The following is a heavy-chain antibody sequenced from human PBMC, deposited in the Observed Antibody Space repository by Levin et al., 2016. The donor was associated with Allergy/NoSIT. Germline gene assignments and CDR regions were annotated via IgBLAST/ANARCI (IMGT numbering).Heavy chain of an antibody. Sequence: ASVKVSCKASGYTFTSYGISWVRQAPGQGLEWMGWISAYNGNTNYAQKLQGRVTMTTDTSTSTAYMELRSLRSDDTAVYYCARERGSGSYWDKRNWYFDLWGRGTLVTVSS. J-gene: IGHJ2*01. D-gene: IGHD1-26*01. V-gene: IGHV1-18*01. CDR3: ARERGSGSYWDKRNWYFDL. CDR2: ISAYNGNT. CDR1: GYTFTSYG.